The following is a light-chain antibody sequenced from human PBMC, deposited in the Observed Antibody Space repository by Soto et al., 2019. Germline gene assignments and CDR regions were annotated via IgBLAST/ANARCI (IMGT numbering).Light chain of an antibody. V-gene: IGLV1-44*01. CDR1: NSNIASNT. J-gene: IGLJ1*01. CDR3: AAWDDTLQSYV. CDR2: YNN. Sequence: QSVLTQPASASETPGRTVSISCSGSNSNIASNTVNWYQHLPGTAPKLLIYYNNQRPSGVPDRFSGSKSGTSASLAISGLQSEDESDYYCAAWDDTLQSYVFGTGTKVTVL.